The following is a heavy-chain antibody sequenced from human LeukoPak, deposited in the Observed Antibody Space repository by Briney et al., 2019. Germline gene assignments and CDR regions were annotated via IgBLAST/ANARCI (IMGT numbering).Heavy chain of an antibody. V-gene: IGHV3-53*01. CDR3: AREKSIAARPHYMDV. D-gene: IGHD6-6*01. CDR2: IYSGGST. Sequence: PGGSLRLSCAASGFTFSSYGVHWVRQAPGKGLEWVSVIYSGGSTYYADSVKGRFTISRDNSKNTLYLQMNSLRAEDTAVYYCAREKSIAARPHYMDVWGKGTTVTVSS. CDR1: GFTFSSYG. J-gene: IGHJ6*03.